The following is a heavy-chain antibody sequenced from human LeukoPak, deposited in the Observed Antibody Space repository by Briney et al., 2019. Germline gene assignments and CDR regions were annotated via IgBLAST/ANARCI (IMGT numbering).Heavy chain of an antibody. Sequence: SETLSLTCTVSGGSITSYYRSWIRQSPGKGLEWIGFMYYSGTTNYNPSLKSRVTISLGMSKNQFSLKLSSVTAADTAVYYCARVGTYGSGSYLSWLDYWGQGTLVTVSS. D-gene: IGHD3-10*01. CDR3: ARVGTYGSGSYLSWLDY. V-gene: IGHV4-59*01. CDR1: GGSITSYY. J-gene: IGHJ4*02. CDR2: MYYSGTT.